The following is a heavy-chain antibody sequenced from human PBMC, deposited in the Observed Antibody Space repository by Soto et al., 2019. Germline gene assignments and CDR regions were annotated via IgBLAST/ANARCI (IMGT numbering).Heavy chain of an antibody. J-gene: IGHJ6*02. CDR3: ASIMITFGGVINYGMDV. Sequence: GASVKVSCKASGGTFSSYAISWVRQAPGQGLEWMGGIIPIFGTANYAQKFQGRVTITADESTSTAYMELSSVTAADTAVYYCASIMITFGGVINYGMDVWGQGTTVTVSS. V-gene: IGHV1-69*13. CDR2: IIPIFGTA. CDR1: GGTFSSYA. D-gene: IGHD3-16*02.